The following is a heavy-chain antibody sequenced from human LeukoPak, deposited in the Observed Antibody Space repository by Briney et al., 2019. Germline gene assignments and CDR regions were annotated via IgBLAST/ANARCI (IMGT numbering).Heavy chain of an antibody. Sequence: GGSLRLSCTASGFTLSTYTMNWVRQAPGKGLEWVPYISSTSTTKYYADSVKGRFTISRDNSKNSLDLQMNRLTAEDTAVYYCARDRSLVDGDYGVWFDAWGQGSLVTVSS. CDR3: ARDRSLVDGDYGVWFDA. J-gene: IGHJ5*02. CDR2: ISSTSTTK. CDR1: GFTLSTYT. D-gene: IGHD4-17*01. V-gene: IGHV3-48*04.